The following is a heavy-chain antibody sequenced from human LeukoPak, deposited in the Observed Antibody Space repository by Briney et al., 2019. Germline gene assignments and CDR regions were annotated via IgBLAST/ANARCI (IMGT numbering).Heavy chain of an antibody. J-gene: IGHJ6*02. CDR3: ARDLSRRYGMDV. CDR1: GGSFSGYY. D-gene: IGHD6-6*01. Sequence: SETLSLTCAVYGGSFSGYYWSWIRQPPGKGLEWIGEINHSGSTNYNPSLKSRVTISVDTSENQFSLKLSSVTAADTAVYYCARDLSRRYGMDVWGQGTTVTVSS. V-gene: IGHV4-34*01. CDR2: INHSGST.